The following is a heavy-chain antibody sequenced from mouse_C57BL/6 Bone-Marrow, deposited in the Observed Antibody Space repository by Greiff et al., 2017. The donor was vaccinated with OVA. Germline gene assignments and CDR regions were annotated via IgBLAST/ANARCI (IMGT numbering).Heavy chain of an antibody. J-gene: IGHJ3*01. CDR1: GYTFTDYY. CDR3: ARRFYDYDGAWFAY. D-gene: IGHD2-4*01. V-gene: IGHV1-19*01. CDR2: INPYNGGT. Sequence: EVKLQQSGPVLVKPGASVKMSCKASGYTFTDYYMNWVKQSHGKSLEWIGVINPYNGGTSYNQKFKGKATLTVDKSSSTAYMELNSLTSEDSAVYYCARRFYDYDGAWFAYWGQGTLVTVSA.